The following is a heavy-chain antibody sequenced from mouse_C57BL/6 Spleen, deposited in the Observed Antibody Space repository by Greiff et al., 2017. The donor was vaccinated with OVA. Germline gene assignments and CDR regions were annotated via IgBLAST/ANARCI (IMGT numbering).Heavy chain of an antibody. J-gene: IGHJ3*01. D-gene: IGHD2-1*01. V-gene: IGHV1-55*01. Sequence: QVQLQQPGAELVKPGASVKMSCKASGYTFTSYWITWVKQRPGQGLEWIGDIYPGSGSTNYNEKFKSKATLTVDTSSSTAYMQLSSLTSEDSAVEYCARGGGNYSWFAYWGQGTLVTVSA. CDR1: GYTFTSYW. CDR3: ARGGGNYSWFAY. CDR2: IYPGSGST.